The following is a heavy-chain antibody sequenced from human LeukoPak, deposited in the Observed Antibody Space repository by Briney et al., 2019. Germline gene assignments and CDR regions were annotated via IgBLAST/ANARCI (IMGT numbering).Heavy chain of an antibody. D-gene: IGHD1-26*01. CDR2: INHSGST. J-gene: IGHJ6*03. Sequence: SETLSLTCAVYGGSFSGYYWSWIRQPPGKGLEWIGEINHSGSTNDNPSLKSRVTISVDTSKNQFSLKLSSVTAADTAVYYCARGPGGSYLRRYMDVWGKGTTVTVSS. CDR1: GGSFSGYY. V-gene: IGHV4-34*01. CDR3: ARGPGGSYLRRYMDV.